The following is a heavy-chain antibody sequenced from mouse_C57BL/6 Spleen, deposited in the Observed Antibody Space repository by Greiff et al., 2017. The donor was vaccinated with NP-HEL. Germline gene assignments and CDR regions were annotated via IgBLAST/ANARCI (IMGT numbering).Heavy chain of an antibody. J-gene: IGHJ4*01. D-gene: IGHD2-5*01. CDR2: ISSGSSTI. CDR1: GFTFSDYG. V-gene: IGHV5-17*01. CDR3: ASAYYSNAYAMDY. Sequence: EVQGVESGGGLVKPGGSLKLSCAASGFTFSDYGMHWVRQAPEKGLEWVAYISSGSSTIYYADTVKGRFTISRDNAKNTLFLQMTSLRSEDTAMYYCASAYYSNAYAMDYWGQGTSVTVSS.